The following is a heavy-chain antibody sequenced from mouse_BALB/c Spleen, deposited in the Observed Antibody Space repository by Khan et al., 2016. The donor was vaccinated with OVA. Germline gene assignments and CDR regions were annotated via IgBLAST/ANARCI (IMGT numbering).Heavy chain of an antibody. Sequence: HPEVSGPRLVKPSQSLSLTSTVTGYSITSGYGWNWIRQFPGNKLEWMGYISYSGSTNYNPSLKSRISITRDTSKNQFFLQLNSVTTEDTATYYCARTARIKYWGQGTTLTVSS. CDR3: ARTARIKY. CDR2: ISYSGST. D-gene: IGHD1-2*01. V-gene: IGHV3-2*02. J-gene: IGHJ2*01. CDR1: GYSITSGYG.